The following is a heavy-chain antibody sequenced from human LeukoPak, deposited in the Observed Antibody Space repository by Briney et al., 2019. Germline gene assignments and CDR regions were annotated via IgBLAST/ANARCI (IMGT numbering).Heavy chain of an antibody. CDR2: IHYSGST. CDR1: GGSISSGAYY. Sequence: TSETLSLTCTVSGGSISSGAYYWSWVRQHPGKGLEGIGYIHYSGSTYYNPSLKSRTFISIDSSKNQFSLNLSSVTAADTAVYYCARRGGYDFWNYWGQGTLVTVSS. CDR3: ARRGGYDFWNY. J-gene: IGHJ4*02. V-gene: IGHV4-31*03. D-gene: IGHD3-3*01.